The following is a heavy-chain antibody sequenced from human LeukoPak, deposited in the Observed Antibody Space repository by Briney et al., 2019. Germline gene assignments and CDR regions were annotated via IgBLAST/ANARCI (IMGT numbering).Heavy chain of an antibody. CDR3: ARDGEYGTGSYYRGSFDY. Sequence: ASVQVSCKASGYSFTAFYIHWVRQAPGQGLEWMGWIHPRSGDTRYAQKFQGRVTMARDTSISTVYMDLSSLGSDDTAVYYCARDGEYGTGSYYRGSFDYWGQGILVTVSS. CDR1: GYSFTAFY. D-gene: IGHD3-10*01. J-gene: IGHJ4*02. CDR2: IHPRSGDT. V-gene: IGHV1-2*02.